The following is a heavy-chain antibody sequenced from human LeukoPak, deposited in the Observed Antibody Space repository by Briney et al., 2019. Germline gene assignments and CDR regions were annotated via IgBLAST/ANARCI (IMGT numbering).Heavy chain of an antibody. CDR2: INPDGTVT. CDR1: GFTFNTYW. CDR3: VRDSPSGFFDL. J-gene: IGHJ2*01. D-gene: IGHD6-19*01. Sequence: GGSLRLSCAASGFTFNTYWMHWVRQAPGNGLVWVSPINPDGTVTTYADSVKGRFTISRDNAKNTLYLQMNSLKAEDTAVYYCVRDSPSGFFDLWGRGTLVTVSS. V-gene: IGHV3-74*01.